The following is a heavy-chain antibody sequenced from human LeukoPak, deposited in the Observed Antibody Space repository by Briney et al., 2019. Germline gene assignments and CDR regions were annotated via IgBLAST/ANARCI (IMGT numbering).Heavy chain of an antibody. J-gene: IGHJ5*02. CDR1: GFTFSRYW. Sequence: GGSLRLSCAASGFTFSRYWMHWVRQAPGKGLVWVSRINSDGSSTSYADSVKGRFTISRDNAKNTLYLQMNSLSAEDTAVYYCARDPDSSGWYDWFDPRGQGTLVTVSS. CDR2: INSDGSST. CDR3: ARDPDSSGWYDWFDP. V-gene: IGHV3-74*01. D-gene: IGHD6-19*01.